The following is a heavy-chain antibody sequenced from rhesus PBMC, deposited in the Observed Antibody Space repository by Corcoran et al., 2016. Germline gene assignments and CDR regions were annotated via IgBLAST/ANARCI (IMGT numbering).Heavy chain of an antibody. CDR3: ARALQGESGSPRV. D-gene: IGHD6-25*01. V-gene: IGHV4-106*01. J-gene: IGHJ4*01. CDR2: IYGSGGGT. Sequence: QVQLQESGPGLVKPSETLSLTCAVSGGSISDDYYWSWIRQPPGKGLEWIGYIYGSGGGTNYNPSLKNRVTISIDTSKNQFSLKLSSVTAADTAVYYCARALQGESGSPRVWGQGVLVTVSS. CDR1: GGSISDDYY.